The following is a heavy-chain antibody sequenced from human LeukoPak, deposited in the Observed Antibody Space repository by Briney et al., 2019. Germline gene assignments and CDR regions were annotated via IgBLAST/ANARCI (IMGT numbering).Heavy chain of an antibody. CDR2: INPSGGST. Sequence: ASVKVSCKASGYTFTSYYMHWVRQAPGQGLEWMGIINPSGGSTSYAQKFQGRVTMTRGTSTSTVYMELSSLRSEDTAVYYCAIRFLEWLLPDYWGQGTLVTVSS. V-gene: IGHV1-46*01. CDR3: AIRFLEWLLPDY. D-gene: IGHD3-3*01. J-gene: IGHJ4*02. CDR1: GYTFTSYY.